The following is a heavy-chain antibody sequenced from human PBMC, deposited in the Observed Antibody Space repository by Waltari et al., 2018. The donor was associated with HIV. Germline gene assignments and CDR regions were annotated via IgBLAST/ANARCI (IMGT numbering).Heavy chain of an antibody. D-gene: IGHD6-6*01. J-gene: IGHJ4*02. V-gene: IGHV3-33*01. Sequence: QVQLVESGGGVVQPGRSLRLSCAASGFTFNNYGMHWVRQAPGRGVEGVAVICYDGRNKYYAHAVKARFTISRDNSKNGLYLQRNSLRAEDTAVYYCARDRGGSSSLVLDSWGQGTLVTVSS. CDR1: GFTFNNYG. CDR3: ARDRGGSSSLVLDS. CDR2: ICYDGRNK.